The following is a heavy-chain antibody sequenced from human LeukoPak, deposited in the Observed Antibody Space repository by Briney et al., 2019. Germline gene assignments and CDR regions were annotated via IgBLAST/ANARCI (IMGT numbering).Heavy chain of an antibody. CDR3: AGGYSGITMVRGVMMGNWFDP. D-gene: IGHD3-10*01. V-gene: IGHV4-34*01. CDR1: GGSFSGYY. Sequence: SETLSLTCAVYGGSFSGYYWSWIRQPPGKGLEWIGEINHSGSTNYNPSLKSRVTISVDTSKNQFSLKLSSVTAADTAVYYCAGGYSGITMVRGVMMGNWFDPWGQGTLVTVSS. CDR2: INHSGST. J-gene: IGHJ5*02.